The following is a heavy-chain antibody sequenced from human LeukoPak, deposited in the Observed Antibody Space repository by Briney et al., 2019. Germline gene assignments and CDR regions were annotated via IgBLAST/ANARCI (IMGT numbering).Heavy chain of an antibody. V-gene: IGHV4-59*08. D-gene: IGHD3-16*02. J-gene: IGHJ6*03. CDR3: ARHIGGGIEDMDV. CDR1: GGSIGTYY. Sequence: TSETLSLTCTVSGGSIGTYYWSWVRQSPGTGLEWIGYIYVTGTRYNPYLQSRVTISVDRSRNQFFLKMTPVTAADTAVYYCARHIGGGIEDMDVWGRGTKVTVSS. CDR2: IYVTGT.